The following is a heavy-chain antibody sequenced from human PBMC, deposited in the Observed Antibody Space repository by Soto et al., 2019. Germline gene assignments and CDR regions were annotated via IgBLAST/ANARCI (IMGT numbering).Heavy chain of an antibody. CDR1: GGSISSYY. Sequence: SETLSLTCTVSGGSISSYYWSWIRQPPGKGLEWIGYIYYSGSTNYNPSLKSRVTISVDTSKNQFSLKLSSVTAADTAVYYCARHSVCSSTSCYVGNYMDFWGKGTTVTVSS. CDR3: ARHSVCSSTSCYVGNYMDF. CDR2: IYYSGST. J-gene: IGHJ6*03. V-gene: IGHV4-59*08. D-gene: IGHD2-2*01.